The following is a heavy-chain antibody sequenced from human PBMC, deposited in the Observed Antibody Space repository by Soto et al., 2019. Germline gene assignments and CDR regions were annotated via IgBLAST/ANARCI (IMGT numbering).Heavy chain of an antibody. CDR1: GFTFSSYG. CDR2: IPNTENKK. V-gene: IGHV3-30-3*01. Sequence: QVHLEESGGGVVQPGTSLRLSCVASGFTFSSYGMHWVRQAPGKGLEWVAVIPNTENKKYYADSVKGRFTISRDNSQNTLFHQKNSLMSEDTAMYYCARTAGGRVRGALESWGQGTMVTDS. D-gene: IGHD6-13*01. CDR3: ARTAGGRVRGALES. J-gene: IGHJ3*02.